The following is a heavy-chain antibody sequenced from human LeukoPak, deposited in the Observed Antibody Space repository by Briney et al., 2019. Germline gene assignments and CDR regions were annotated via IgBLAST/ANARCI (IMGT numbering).Heavy chain of an antibody. CDR3: ATDPNPYSSTSGYFDF. D-gene: IGHD6-13*01. CDR1: GGNFRNYG. CDR2: MLPIFGTA. V-gene: IGHV1-69*01. Sequence: ASVKVSCKASGGNFRNYGFHWVRQAPGQGLEWMRGMLPIFGTANYAQKFQGRVTITADESSNTASLDLSSLTSEDTAVYYCATDPNPYSSTSGYFDFWGQGTLVTVSS. J-gene: IGHJ4*02.